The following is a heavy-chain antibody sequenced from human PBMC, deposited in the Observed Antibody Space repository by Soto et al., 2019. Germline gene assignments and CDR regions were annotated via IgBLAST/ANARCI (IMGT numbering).Heavy chain of an antibody. CDR1: GGSISSSSYY. D-gene: IGHD4-17*01. Sequence: LPETLSLTCTVSGGSISSSSYYWGWIRQPPGKGLEWIGSIYYSGSTYYNPSLKSRVTISVDTSKNQFSLKLSSVTAADTAVYNCASHFKDGPPRSTVIFDYWGQETLVTVSS. J-gene: IGHJ4*02. CDR3: ASHFKDGPPRSTVIFDY. CDR2: IYYSGST. V-gene: IGHV4-39*01.